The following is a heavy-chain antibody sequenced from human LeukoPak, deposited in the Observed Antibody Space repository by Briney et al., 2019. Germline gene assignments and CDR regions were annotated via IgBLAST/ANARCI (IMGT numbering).Heavy chain of an antibody. CDR3: ARGRAPHVDTH. J-gene: IGHJ4*02. D-gene: IGHD5-18*01. CDR1: GFTFSSYA. Sequence: GGSLRLSCAASGFTFSSYAMSWVRQAPGKGLEWVSAISGSGGSTYYADSVKGRFTISRDNAKNSLYLQMNSLRAEDTAVYYCARGRAPHVDTHWGQGTLVTVSS. CDR2: ISGSGGST. V-gene: IGHV3-23*01.